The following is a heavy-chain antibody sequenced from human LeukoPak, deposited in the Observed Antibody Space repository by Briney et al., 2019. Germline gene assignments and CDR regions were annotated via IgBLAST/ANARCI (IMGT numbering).Heavy chain of an antibody. CDR2: MNPINGNT. J-gene: IGHJ5*02. CDR3: VRDGEGVVISVNFWFDP. V-gene: IGHV1-8*01. CDR1: GFTLTNYD. D-gene: IGHD3-10*01. Sequence: GASVKVSCKASGFTLTNYDINWVRQAPGQGLEWMGWMNPINGNTGYARKFQGRVTMTRDTSISTAYMELRSLTSEDTAIYYCVRDGEGVVISVNFWFDPWGQGTLVTVSS.